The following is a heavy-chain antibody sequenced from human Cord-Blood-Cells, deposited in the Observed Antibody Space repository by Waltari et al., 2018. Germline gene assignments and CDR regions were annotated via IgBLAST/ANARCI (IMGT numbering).Heavy chain of an antibody. CDR1: GFTFTSSA. CDR3: AAVQYCSGGSCYDY. Sequence: QMQLVQSGPEVKKPGTSVKVSCKASGFTFTSSAVQWVRQARGQRLEWIGWIGVGSGNTNYAQKFQERVTITRDMSTSTAYMELSSLRSEDTAVYYCAAVQYCSGGSCYDYWGQGTLVTVSS. J-gene: IGHJ4*02. V-gene: IGHV1-58*01. CDR2: IGVGSGNT. D-gene: IGHD2-15*01.